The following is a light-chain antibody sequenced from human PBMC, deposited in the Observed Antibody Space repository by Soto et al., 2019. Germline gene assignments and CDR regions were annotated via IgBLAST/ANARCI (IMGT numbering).Light chain of an antibody. Sequence: DIQMTQSPSSLSASAGDRVTITCRASQSIDNYLSWYQQIPGKAPKLLIYAASNLQRGVPSRFSGSGSGTEFTLTISNLQPDDFAVYYCQQCFSLPPTFGHGTKVDIK. V-gene: IGKV1-39*01. CDR2: AAS. J-gene: IGKJ1*01. CDR1: QSIDNY. CDR3: QQCFSLPPT.